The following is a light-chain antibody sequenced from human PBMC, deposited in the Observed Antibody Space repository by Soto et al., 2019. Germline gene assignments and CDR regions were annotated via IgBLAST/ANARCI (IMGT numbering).Light chain of an antibody. J-gene: IGKJ4*01. CDR2: GAS. V-gene: IGKV3-15*01. CDR1: HSVSSN. Sequence: EIVMTQSPATLSVSPGERATLSCKASHSVSSNLAWYQQKPVQAPRLLIYGASSSATGIPARFSGSGSVTESTLTISSLQSEDFAVYYCQQYNNWPPLTFGGGTKVEIK. CDR3: QQYNNWPPLT.